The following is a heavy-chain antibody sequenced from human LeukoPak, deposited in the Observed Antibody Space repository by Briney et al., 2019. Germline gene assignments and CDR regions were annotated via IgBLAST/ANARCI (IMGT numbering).Heavy chain of an antibody. Sequence: SVKVSCKASGGTFSSYTISWVRQAPGQGLEWMGRIIPILGIANYAQKFQGRVTITADKSTSTAYMELSSLRSEDTAVYYCARGSSSWDWFDPWGQGTLVTVSS. CDR2: IIPILGIA. CDR1: GGTFSSYT. CDR3: ARGSSSWDWFDP. J-gene: IGHJ5*02. D-gene: IGHD6-13*01. V-gene: IGHV1-69*02.